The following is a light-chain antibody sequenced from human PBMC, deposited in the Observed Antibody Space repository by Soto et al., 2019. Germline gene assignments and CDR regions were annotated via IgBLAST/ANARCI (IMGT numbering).Light chain of an antibody. Sequence: EIVMTQSPATLSVSPGERATLSCRASQSIGTNVAWYQQKPDQAPRLLIYGAYNRATGVSARFSGSGSGTEFTLTISSLQSEDFSVYYCQQYNNWPRTFGQGTRVEI. V-gene: IGKV3-15*01. CDR1: QSIGTN. CDR3: QQYNNWPRT. CDR2: GAY. J-gene: IGKJ1*01.